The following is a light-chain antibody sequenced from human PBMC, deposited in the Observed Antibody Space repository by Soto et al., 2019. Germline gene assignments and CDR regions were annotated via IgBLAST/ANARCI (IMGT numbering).Light chain of an antibody. CDR1: SSNIGSNT. CDR2: SND. J-gene: IGLJ2*01. V-gene: IGLV1-44*01. Sequence: QSVLTQPASASGTPGQMVSFSCSGSSSNIGSNTVNWYQQLPGTAPKLLVYSNDQRPSGVPDRFSGSKSGTSASLAISGLQSEDEADYYCAAWDDSLDGVVFGGGTKVTVL. CDR3: AAWDDSLDGVV.